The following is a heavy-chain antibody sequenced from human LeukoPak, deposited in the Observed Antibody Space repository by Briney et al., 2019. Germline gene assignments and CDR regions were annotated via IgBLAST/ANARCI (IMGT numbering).Heavy chain of an antibody. CDR2: ISYDGSNK. CDR3: AKSIAVAGTGFDY. CDR1: GFTFSSYA. Sequence: GGSLRLSCAASGFTFSSYAMPWVRQAPGKGLEWVAVISYDGSNKYYADSVKGRFTISRDNSKNTLYLQMNSLRAEDTAVYYCAKSIAVAGTGFDYWGQGTLVTVSS. D-gene: IGHD6-19*01. J-gene: IGHJ4*02. V-gene: IGHV3-30-3*02.